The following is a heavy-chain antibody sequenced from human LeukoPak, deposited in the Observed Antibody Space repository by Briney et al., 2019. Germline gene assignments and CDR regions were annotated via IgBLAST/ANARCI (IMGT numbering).Heavy chain of an antibody. Sequence: SETLSLTCSVSGGSPSVYFWTWIRQPPGKGLEWIGEINHIGRTNYNPSLKSRGTISLDLSKNQFSLSLTSVAAADTAVYYCARGYEGYLDYWGQGTLVTVSS. CDR3: ARGYEGYLDY. CDR2: INHIGRT. D-gene: IGHD3-3*01. V-gene: IGHV4-34*01. CDR1: GGSPSVYF. J-gene: IGHJ4*02.